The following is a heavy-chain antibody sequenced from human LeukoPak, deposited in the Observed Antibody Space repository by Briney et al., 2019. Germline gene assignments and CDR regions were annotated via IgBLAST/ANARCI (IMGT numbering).Heavy chain of an antibody. V-gene: IGHV3-21*01. D-gene: IGHD2-8*01. CDR2: ISSSSSYI. CDR1: GFTFSSYG. CDR3: ARELHNGGAREGAFDI. Sequence: PGGSLRLSCAASGFTFSSYGMHWVRQAPGKGLEWVSSISSSSSYIYYADSMKGRFTISRDNAKNSLYLQMNSLRAEDTAVYYCARELHNGGAREGAFDIWGQGTLVTVSS. J-gene: IGHJ3*02.